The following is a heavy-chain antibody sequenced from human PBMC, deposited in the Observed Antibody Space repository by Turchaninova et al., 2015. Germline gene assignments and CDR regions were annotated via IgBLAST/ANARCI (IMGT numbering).Heavy chain of an antibody. V-gene: IGHV1-18*04. CDR1: GYTFTRYG. J-gene: IGHJ4*02. CDR2: TSGYNGNT. Sequence: QVQLLQSGGEVKKPGASVTVSCKASGYTFTRYGISWVRQAPGQGLEWMGWTSGYNGNTNYAQKVQDRVTMTTDTSTSTAYMELQSLRSDDTAVYYCARNGVAVAGNPYDYWGQGTLVTVSS. CDR3: ARNGVAVAGNPYDY. D-gene: IGHD6-19*01.